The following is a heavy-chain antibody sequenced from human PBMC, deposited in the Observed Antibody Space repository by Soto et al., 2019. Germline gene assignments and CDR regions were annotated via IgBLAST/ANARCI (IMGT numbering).Heavy chain of an antibody. CDR2: ISYDGSNK. V-gene: IGHV3-30-3*01. D-gene: IGHD6-13*01. CDR1: GFTFSSYA. CDR3: ARATAVESIAARY. J-gene: IGHJ4*02. Sequence: PGGSLRLSCAASGFTFSSYAMHWVRQAPGKGLEWVAVISYDGSNKYYADSVKGRFTISRDNSKYTLYLQMNSLRAEDTAVYYCARATAVESIAARYCGQGTMVTV.